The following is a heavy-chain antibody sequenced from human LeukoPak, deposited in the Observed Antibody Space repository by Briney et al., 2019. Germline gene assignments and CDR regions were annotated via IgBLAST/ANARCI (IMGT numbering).Heavy chain of an antibody. CDR3: ASSYYYDSSGYYEYDYYGMDV. J-gene: IGHJ6*02. CDR2: IWYDGSNK. D-gene: IGHD3-22*01. Sequence: PGGSLRLSCAASGFTFSSYGMHWVRQAPGKGLEWVAVIWYDGSNKYYADSVKGRFTISRDNSKNTLYLQMNSLRAEDAAVYYCASSYYYDSSGYYEYDYYGMDVWGQGTTVTVSS. V-gene: IGHV3-33*01. CDR1: GFTFSSYG.